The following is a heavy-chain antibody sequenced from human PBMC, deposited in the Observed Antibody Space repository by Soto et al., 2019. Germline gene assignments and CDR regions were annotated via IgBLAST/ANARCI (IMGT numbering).Heavy chain of an antibody. V-gene: IGHV4-34*01. CDR2: INDGGSA. J-gene: IGHJ4*02. CDR1: GGSFSGYS. CDR3: ARGVFSETHYSGGWYFYDY. Sequence: QVQLQQWGAGLLKPSETLSLTCAVYGGSFSGYSWTWIRQSPGKGLEWIGQINDGGSANYNPSLKRPANISADTSNNGFFLELSSVTAADPAVYYCARGVFSETHYSGGWYFYDYWGQGTLVYVSS. D-gene: IGHD1-26*01.